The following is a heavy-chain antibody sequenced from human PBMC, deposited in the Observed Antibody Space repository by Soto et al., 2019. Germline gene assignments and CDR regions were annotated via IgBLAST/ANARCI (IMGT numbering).Heavy chain of an antibody. V-gene: IGHV3-74*01. J-gene: IGHJ4*02. CDR1: GFTFSNYW. CDR3: VCFECGRTAVVTAMVANDY. Sequence: GGSLRLSCAASGFTFSNYWMHWVRQSPGKGLVWVSRINSDETITSYADSVKGRFTISRDNAKNTLYLQMSSLRVEDTALYYCVCFECGRTAVVTAMVANDYWGQGTLVTVSS. CDR2: INSDETIT. D-gene: IGHD2-21*02.